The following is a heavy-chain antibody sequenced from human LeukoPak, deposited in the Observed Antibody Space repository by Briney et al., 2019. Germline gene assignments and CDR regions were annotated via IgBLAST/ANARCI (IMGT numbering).Heavy chain of an antibody. CDR1: GGSFSGYY. CDR2: INHSGST. Sequence: SETLSLTCAVYGGSFSGYYWSWIRQPPGKGLEWIGEINHSGSTNYNPSLKSRVTISVDTSKNQFSLKLSSVTAADTAVYYCARAGYYDSGGYLFDYWGQGTLVTVSS. V-gene: IGHV4-34*01. CDR3: ARAGYYDSGGYLFDY. D-gene: IGHD3-22*01. J-gene: IGHJ4*02.